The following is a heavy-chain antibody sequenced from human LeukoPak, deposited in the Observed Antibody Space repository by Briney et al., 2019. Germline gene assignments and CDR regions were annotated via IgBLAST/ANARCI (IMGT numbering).Heavy chain of an antibody. CDR3: ARGRVYGDYVRDFDY. V-gene: IGHV3-48*03. J-gene: IGHJ4*02. CDR2: ISSSGRTI. CDR1: GFTFSDYE. Sequence: QPGGSLRLSCAASGFTFSDYEVNWVRQAPGKGLEWVSYISSSGRTIYYTDSVKGRFTISRGNAKDSLYLQINSLRAEDTAVYYCARGRVYGDYVRDFDYWGQGTLVTVSS. D-gene: IGHD4-17*01.